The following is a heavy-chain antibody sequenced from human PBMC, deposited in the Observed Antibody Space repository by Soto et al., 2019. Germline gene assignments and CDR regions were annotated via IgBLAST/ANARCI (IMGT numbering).Heavy chain of an antibody. Sequence: GGSLRLSCAASGFTFSSYAMHWVRQAPGKGLEWVAVISYDGSNKYYADSVKGRFTISRDNSKNTLYLQMNSLRAEDTAVYYCARDLRERLREYYFDYWGQGTLVTVSS. CDR1: GFTFSSYA. D-gene: IGHD4-17*01. CDR2: ISYDGSNK. J-gene: IGHJ4*02. V-gene: IGHV3-30-3*01. CDR3: ARDLRERLREYYFDY.